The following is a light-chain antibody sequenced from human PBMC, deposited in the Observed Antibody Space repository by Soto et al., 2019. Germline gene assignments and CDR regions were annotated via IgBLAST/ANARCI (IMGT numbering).Light chain of an antibody. V-gene: IGKV3D-20*02. CDR1: QSVSSSY. Sequence: EVVLTQSPGTLSLSPGERVTLSCRASQSVSSSYLAWYQQKPGQAPRLLIYGASTRATGIPARFSGSGSGTDFTLTISSLEPEDFAVYYCQQRSNWPLTFGGGTKVDIK. CDR3: QQRSNWPLT. CDR2: GAS. J-gene: IGKJ4*01.